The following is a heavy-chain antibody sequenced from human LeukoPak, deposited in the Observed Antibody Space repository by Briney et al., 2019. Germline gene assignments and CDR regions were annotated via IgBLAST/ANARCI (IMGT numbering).Heavy chain of an antibody. Sequence: SETLSLTCTVSGGSISSYYWSWIRQPPGKGLEWIGEINHSGSTNYNPSLKSRVTISVDTSKNQFSLKLSSVTTADTAVYYCARGRMQQLVPYNWFDPWGQGTLVTVSS. CDR2: INHSGST. J-gene: IGHJ5*02. CDR3: ARGRMQQLVPYNWFDP. V-gene: IGHV4-34*01. CDR1: GGSISSYY. D-gene: IGHD6-13*01.